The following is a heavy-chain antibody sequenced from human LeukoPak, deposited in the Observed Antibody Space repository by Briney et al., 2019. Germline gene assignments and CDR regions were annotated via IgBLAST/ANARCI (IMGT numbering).Heavy chain of an antibody. V-gene: IGHV4-4*02. CDR3: ARLVVYNWTPRAFDV. Sequence: SETLSLTCAVSGDSVSSSHLWSWVRQPPGKGLEWIGEVAHTGSTKFTPALRSRATISIEWSKNQFSLNLTSVTAADTATYFCARLVVYNWTPRAFDVWGQGTMVTVSS. J-gene: IGHJ3*01. CDR1: GDSVSSSHL. CDR2: VAHTGST. D-gene: IGHD1-20*01.